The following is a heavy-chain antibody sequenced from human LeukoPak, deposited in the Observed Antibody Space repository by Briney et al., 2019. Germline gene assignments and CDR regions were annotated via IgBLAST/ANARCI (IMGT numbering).Heavy chain of an antibody. CDR2: IIPIFGTA. D-gene: IGHD7-27*01. CDR1: GYTFTSYA. CDR3: AREAGDGGLCY. V-gene: IGHV1-69*05. J-gene: IGHJ4*02. Sequence: GASVKVSCKASGYTFTSYAISWVRQAPGQGLEWMGGIIPIFGTANYAQKFQGRVTITTDESTSTAYMELSSLRSEDTAVYYCAREAGDGGLCYWGQGTLVTVSS.